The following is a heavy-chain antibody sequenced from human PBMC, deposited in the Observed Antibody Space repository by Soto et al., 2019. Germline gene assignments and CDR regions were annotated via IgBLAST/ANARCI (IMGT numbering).Heavy chain of an antibody. D-gene: IGHD5-18*01. CDR3: ASHRGNTYGPYDY. CDR2: ISHSGNT. J-gene: IGHJ4*02. V-gene: IGHV4-4*02. Sequence: VQLQESGPGLVKPSGTLSLTCAVSGGSISSGNWWSWVRQSPRKGLEWIGEISHSGNTNHNPSLKMRVTRSIDKSKNQFSLKLTSVTAADTAVYYCASHRGNTYGPYDYWGQGTLVTVSS. CDR1: GGSISSGNW.